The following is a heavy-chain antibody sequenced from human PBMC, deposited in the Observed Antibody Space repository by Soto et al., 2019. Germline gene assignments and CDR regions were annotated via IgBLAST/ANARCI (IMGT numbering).Heavy chain of an antibody. CDR3: ARDLDSNYGIFDY. D-gene: IGHD4-4*01. CDR2: ISYDGSNK. V-gene: IGHV3-30-3*01. CDR1: GFTFSSYA. J-gene: IGHJ4*02. Sequence: GGSLRLSCAASGFTFSSYAMHWVRQAPGKGLEWVAVISYDGSNKYYADSVKGRFTIPRDNSKNTLYLQMNSLRAEDTAVYYCARDLDSNYGIFDYWGQGTLVTVSS.